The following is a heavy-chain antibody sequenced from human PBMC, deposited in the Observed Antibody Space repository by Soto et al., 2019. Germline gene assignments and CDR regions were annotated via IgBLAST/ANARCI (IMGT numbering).Heavy chain of an antibody. J-gene: IGHJ3*01. CDR1: GFTFSSYA. CDR2: ISYDGSNK. CDR3: AKDPSSGWSPLDDAFDV. Sequence: PGGSLRLSCAASGFTFSSYAMHWVRQAPGKGLEWVAVISYDGSNKYYADSVKGRFTISRDNSKNTLYLQMNSLRAEDTALYYFAKDPSSGWSPLDDAFDVWGQGTMVTVSS. D-gene: IGHD6-19*01. V-gene: IGHV3-30-3*01.